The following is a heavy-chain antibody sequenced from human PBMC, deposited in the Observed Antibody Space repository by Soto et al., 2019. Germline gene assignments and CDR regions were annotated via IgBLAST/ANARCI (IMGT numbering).Heavy chain of an antibody. J-gene: IGHJ3*01. V-gene: IGHV3-23*01. D-gene: IGHD6-6*01. CDR1: AFIFTNYA. Sequence: SLRLSCAASAFIFTNYAVYGVRQAPGKGLEWLSVIGGRGNSADYAGSAQGRFTSTKDTSKNQVVLTMTNMDAVDTATYYCAPARRSSGDAFDFWGQGTMVTVSS. CDR2: IGGRGNSA. CDR3: APARRSSGDAFDF.